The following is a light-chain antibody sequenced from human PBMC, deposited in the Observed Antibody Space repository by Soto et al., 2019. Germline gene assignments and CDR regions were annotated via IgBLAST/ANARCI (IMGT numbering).Light chain of an antibody. CDR2: EVT. Sequence: QSVLTQSPSASGTPGQRVTISCSGTSSDIGAYNYVSWYQQHPGKAPKLLIYEVTNRPSGVSDRFSGSKSGNTASLTISGLQAEDEANYYCNSYTTLSNRVFGTGTKLTVL. CDR1: SSDIGAYNY. V-gene: IGLV2-14*01. CDR3: NSYTTLSNRV. J-gene: IGLJ1*01.